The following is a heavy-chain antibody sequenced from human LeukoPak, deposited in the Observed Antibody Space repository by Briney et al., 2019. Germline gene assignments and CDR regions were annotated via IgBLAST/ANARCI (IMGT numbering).Heavy chain of an antibody. D-gene: IGHD6-19*01. CDR1: GFTVSSNY. CDR3: ARGDGIVAGTADY. CDR2: IWYDGSNK. Sequence: GGSLRLSCAASGFTVSSNYMSWVRQAPGKGLEWVAVIWYDGSNKYYADSVKGRFTISRDNSKNTLYLQMNSLRAEDTAVYYCARGDGIVAGTADYWGQGTLVTVSS. J-gene: IGHJ4*02. V-gene: IGHV3-33*08.